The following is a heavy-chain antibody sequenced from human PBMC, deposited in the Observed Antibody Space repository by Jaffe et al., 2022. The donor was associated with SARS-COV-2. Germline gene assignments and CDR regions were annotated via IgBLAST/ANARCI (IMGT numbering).Heavy chain of an antibody. CDR2: ISGSGGST. J-gene: IGHJ4*02. D-gene: IGHD1-7*01. CDR1: GFTFANYA. Sequence: EVQLLESGGGLVQPGGSLRVSCAASGFTFANYAMSWVRQAPGMGLEWVSSISGSGGSTYYADSVKGRFTISRDNSKNTLYLQMNSLRAEDTAVYYCAKGGWGNYRSNYFDYWGQGTLVTVSS. CDR3: AKGGWGNYRSNYFDY. V-gene: IGHV3-23*01.